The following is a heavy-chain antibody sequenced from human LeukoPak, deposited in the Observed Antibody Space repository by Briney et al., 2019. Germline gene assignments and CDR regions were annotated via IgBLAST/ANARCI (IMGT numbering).Heavy chain of an antibody. D-gene: IGHD2-15*01. CDR1: GGSISSGGYY. Sequence: SETLSLTCTVSGGSISSGGYYWSWIRQHPGKGLEWIGYIYYSGSTYYNPSLKSRVTIPVDTSKNQFSLKLSSVTAADTAVYYCAREGAAYYYYMDVWGKGTTVTVSS. CDR2: IYYSGST. CDR3: AREGAAYYYYMDV. V-gene: IGHV4-31*03. J-gene: IGHJ6*03.